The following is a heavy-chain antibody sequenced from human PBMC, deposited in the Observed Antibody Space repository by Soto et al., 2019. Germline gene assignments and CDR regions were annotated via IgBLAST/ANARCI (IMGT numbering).Heavy chain of an antibody. Sequence: GGSLRLSCAASGFTFISFEMNWVRQAPGKGLEWVSYISSSGRAIHYADSVKGRLTISRDNAKNSLYLQMNSLGAEDTAVYYCARAGYCSTTSCSYYGMDVWGQGTTVTVSS. J-gene: IGHJ6*02. CDR2: ISSSGRAI. V-gene: IGHV3-48*03. D-gene: IGHD2-2*01. CDR1: GFTFISFE. CDR3: ARAGYCSTTSCSYYGMDV.